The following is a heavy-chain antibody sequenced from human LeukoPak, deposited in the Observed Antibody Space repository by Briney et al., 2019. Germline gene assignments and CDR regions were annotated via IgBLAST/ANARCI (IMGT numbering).Heavy chain of an antibody. V-gene: IGHV3-20*04. Sequence: GGSLRLSCTASGFAFDEHGMSWVRQVPGKGLEWVSGINWSGGSTGYSDPVRGRFTISRDNAKNSLYLQMDSLRAEDTALYYCASAPITSPFYFDCWGQGTLVTVSS. CDR3: ASAPITSPFYFDC. CDR1: GFAFDEHG. CDR2: INWSGGST. J-gene: IGHJ4*02. D-gene: IGHD2-2*01.